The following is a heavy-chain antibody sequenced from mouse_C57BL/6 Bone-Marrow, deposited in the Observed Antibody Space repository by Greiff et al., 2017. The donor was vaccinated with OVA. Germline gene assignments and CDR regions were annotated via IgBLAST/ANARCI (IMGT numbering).Heavy chain of an antibody. CDR3: APLTGTFDY. V-gene: IGHV1-82*01. CDR1: GYAFSSSW. Sequence: VKLQESGPELVKPGASVKISCKASGYAFSSSWMNWVKQRPGKGLEWIGRIYPGDGDTNYNGKFKGKATLTADKSSSTAYMQLSSLTSEDSAVYFCAPLTGTFDYWGQGTTLTVSS. CDR2: IYPGDGDT. J-gene: IGHJ2*01. D-gene: IGHD4-1*01.